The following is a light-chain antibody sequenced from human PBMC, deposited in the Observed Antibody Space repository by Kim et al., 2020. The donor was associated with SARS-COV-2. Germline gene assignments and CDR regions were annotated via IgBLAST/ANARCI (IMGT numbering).Light chain of an antibody. J-gene: IGKJ4*01. V-gene: IGKV3-15*01. CDR1: QTISNN. Sequence: EIVMTQSPATLSVSPGERVSLSCRASQTISNNLAWYQQKPGQAPRLLIYGASNRATGIPARFSGSGSGTEFTLTISSLQSEDFAVYHCKRYNSLPLTFGGGTKGEIK. CDR3: KRYNSLPLT. CDR2: GAS.